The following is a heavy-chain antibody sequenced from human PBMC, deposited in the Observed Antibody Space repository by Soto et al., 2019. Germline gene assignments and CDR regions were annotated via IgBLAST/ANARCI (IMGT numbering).Heavy chain of an antibody. J-gene: IGHJ3*02. D-gene: IGHD3-3*01. CDR1: GGSFSGYY. V-gene: IGHV4-34*01. Sequence: QVQLQQWGAGLLKPSETLSLTCAVYGGSFSGYYWSWIRQPPGKGLEWIGEINHSGSTNYNPSLKSRVTISVDTSKNQFSLKLSSVAAADTAVYYCALTYYDFWEAFDTWGQGTMVTVSS. CDR2: INHSGST. CDR3: ALTYYDFWEAFDT.